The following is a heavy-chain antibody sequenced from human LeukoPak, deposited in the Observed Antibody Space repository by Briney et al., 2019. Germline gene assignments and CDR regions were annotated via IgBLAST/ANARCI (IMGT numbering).Heavy chain of an antibody. CDR3: AREGYQLLWNWFDP. CDR2: IKQEGSEK. CDR1: GFTFSIYW. Sequence: GGSLRLSYAVSGFTFSIYWMRWVRQAPGKGLEWVTNIKQEGSEKYYVDSVKGRFTISRDNAKNSLYLQMNSLRAEATAVYYCAREGYQLLWNWFDPWGQGTLVTVSS. V-gene: IGHV3-7*01. J-gene: IGHJ5*02. D-gene: IGHD2-2*01.